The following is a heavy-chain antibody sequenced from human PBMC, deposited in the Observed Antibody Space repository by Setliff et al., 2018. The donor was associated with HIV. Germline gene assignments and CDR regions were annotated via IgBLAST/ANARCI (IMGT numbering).Heavy chain of an antibody. D-gene: IGHD2-2*01. Sequence: ASVKVSCKASGYTFTGYHMHWVRQAPGQGLEWMGWINPHSGGTKYAQKFPGRVTMTRDTSISAAYMELSRLRSDDTAVYYCARVDCSSTRCYAVDIWGQGTMVTVSS. J-gene: IGHJ3*02. CDR2: INPHSGGT. V-gene: IGHV1-2*02. CDR3: ARVDCSSTRCYAVDI. CDR1: GYTFTGYH.